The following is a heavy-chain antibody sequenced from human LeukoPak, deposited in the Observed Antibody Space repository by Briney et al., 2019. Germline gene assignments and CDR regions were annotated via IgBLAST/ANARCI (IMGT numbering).Heavy chain of an antibody. CDR3: AREGGGDIVVVPAAPTNYGMDV. V-gene: IGHV3-33*01. Sequence: GGSLRLSCAASGFTFSSYGMHWVRQAPGKGLEWVAVIWYDGSNKYYADSVKGRFTISRDNSKNTLYLQTNSLRAEDTAVYYCAREGGGDIVVVPAAPTNYGMDVWGQGTTVTVSS. CDR1: GFTFSSYG. J-gene: IGHJ6*02. D-gene: IGHD2-2*01. CDR2: IWYDGSNK.